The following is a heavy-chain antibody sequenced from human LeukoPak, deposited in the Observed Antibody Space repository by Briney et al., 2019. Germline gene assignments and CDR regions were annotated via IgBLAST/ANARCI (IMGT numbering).Heavy chain of an antibody. CDR2: INPNSGGT. Sequence: ASVKVSCKASGYTFTGYYMHWVRQAPGQGLEWMGWINPNSGGTNYAQKFQGRVTMTRDTSISTAYMELSRLRSDDTAGYYCARRRGYCSSTSCPEMEYYFDYRGQGTLVTVSS. CDR3: ARRRGYCSSTSCPEMEYYFDY. D-gene: IGHD2-2*01. V-gene: IGHV1-2*02. CDR1: GYTFTGYY. J-gene: IGHJ4*02.